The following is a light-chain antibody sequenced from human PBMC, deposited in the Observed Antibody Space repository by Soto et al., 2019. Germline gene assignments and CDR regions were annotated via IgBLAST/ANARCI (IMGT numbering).Light chain of an antibody. Sequence: ELVLTQSPGTLSLSPGERATLSCRTSQSVSSAYFAWYQQKRGQAPRLLIYGASSRAAGIPDRFSGSGSGTDFTLTISRLEPEDFAVYYCQQYGPSSQAFGPGTKVDVK. CDR1: QSVSSAY. CDR3: QQYGPSSQA. V-gene: IGKV3-20*01. CDR2: GAS. J-gene: IGKJ3*01.